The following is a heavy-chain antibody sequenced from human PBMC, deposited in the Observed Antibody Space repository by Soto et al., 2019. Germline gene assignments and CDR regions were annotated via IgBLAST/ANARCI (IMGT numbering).Heavy chain of an antibody. D-gene: IGHD3-3*01. Sequence: SETLSLTCTVSGGSISSSSYYWGWKRKPPGKGLEWIGSIYYSGSTYYNPSLKSRVTISVDTSKNQFSLKLSSVTAADTAVYYCASLTGITIFGVVPQAIDYWGQGTLVTVSS. CDR2: IYYSGST. J-gene: IGHJ4*02. CDR3: ASLTGITIFGVVPQAIDY. CDR1: GGSISSSSYY. V-gene: IGHV4-39*01.